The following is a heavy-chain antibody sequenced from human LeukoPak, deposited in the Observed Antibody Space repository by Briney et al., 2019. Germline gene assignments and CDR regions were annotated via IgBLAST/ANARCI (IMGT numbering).Heavy chain of an antibody. J-gene: IGHJ4*02. CDR1: RFAFSTYA. CDR3: ARERYYSDSSGFKY. CDR2: INGSDGGT. Sequence: PGGSLRLSCAASRFAFSTYAMTWVRQAPGKGLEWVSTINGSDGGTYSADSVKGRFSISRDNSKNKLYLLMNSLRAEDTALYYCARERYYSDSSGFKYWGQGALVTVSS. V-gene: IGHV3-23*01. D-gene: IGHD3-22*01.